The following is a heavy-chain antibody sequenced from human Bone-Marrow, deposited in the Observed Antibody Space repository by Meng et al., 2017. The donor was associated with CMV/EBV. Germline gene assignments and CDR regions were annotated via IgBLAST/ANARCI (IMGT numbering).Heavy chain of an antibody. CDR2: IYSDDST. V-gene: IGHV3-53*01. D-gene: IGHD4-23*01. CDR1: GFTVSRNY. J-gene: IGHJ4*02. CDR3: ASMVGGGYFDY. Sequence: GESLKISCAASGFTVSRNYMSWVRQAPGKGLEWVSVIYSDDSTYYADSVKGRFTISRDNSKNTLYLQMNSLRAEDTAVYYCASMVGGGYFDYWGQGTLVTVSS.